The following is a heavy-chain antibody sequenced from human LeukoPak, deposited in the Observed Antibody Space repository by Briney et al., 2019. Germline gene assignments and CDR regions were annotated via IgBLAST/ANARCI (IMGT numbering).Heavy chain of an antibody. CDR2: INPSGGST. J-gene: IGHJ4*02. CDR3: ARARSWFGALDY. Sequence: ASVKVSCKASGYTFTSYYMHWVRQAPGQGLEWMGIINPSGGSTSYAQKFQGRVTMTKDTSTSTVYMELSSLRSDDTAFYYCARARSWFGALDYWGKGTLVTVSS. V-gene: IGHV1-46*01. D-gene: IGHD6-13*01. CDR1: GYTFTSYY.